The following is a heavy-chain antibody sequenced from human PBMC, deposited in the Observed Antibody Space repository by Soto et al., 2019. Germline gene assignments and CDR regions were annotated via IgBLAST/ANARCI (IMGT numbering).Heavy chain of an antibody. D-gene: IGHD3-16*01. CDR3: AVITFGGRFSNWFDP. J-gene: IGHJ5*02. Sequence: PSETLSLTCTVSGGSISSYYWSWIRRPPGKGLEWIGYIYYSGSTNYNPSLKSRVTISVDTSKNQFSLKLSSVTAADTAVYYCAVITFGGRFSNWFDPWGQGTLVTVSS. CDR1: GGSISSYY. CDR2: IYYSGST. V-gene: IGHV4-59*01.